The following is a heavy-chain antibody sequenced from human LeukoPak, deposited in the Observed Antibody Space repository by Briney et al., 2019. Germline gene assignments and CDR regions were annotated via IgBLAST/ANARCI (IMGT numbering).Heavy chain of an antibody. J-gene: IGHJ4*02. CDR1: GFTFRSYA. Sequence: GGSLRLSCVASGFTFRSYAMSWVRQAPGKGLEWVSAISGSGTNTYYADAVKGRFTISRDNSNNTLYLQMNNLRAEDTAVYYCATPRGTVATGAVYWGQGTLVTVSS. CDR2: ISGSGTNT. V-gene: IGHV3-23*01. D-gene: IGHD4-23*01. CDR3: ATPRGTVATGAVY.